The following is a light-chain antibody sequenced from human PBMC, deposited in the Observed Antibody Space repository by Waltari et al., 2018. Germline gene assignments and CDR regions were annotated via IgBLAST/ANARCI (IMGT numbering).Light chain of an antibody. V-gene: IGKV1-5*03. Sequence: DIQMTQYPSTLSASVGDRVTITCLASQSLSSWLAWYQQKPGKAPNLLIYKASTLEGGVPSRFSGSGSGTEFTLSISSLQPDDFATYYCQQYNSSPWTFGQGTRVEIK. CDR1: QSLSSW. CDR2: KAS. CDR3: QQYNSSPWT. J-gene: IGKJ1*01.